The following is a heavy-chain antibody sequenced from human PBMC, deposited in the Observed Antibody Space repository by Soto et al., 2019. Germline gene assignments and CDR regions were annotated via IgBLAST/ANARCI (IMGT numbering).Heavy chain of an antibody. V-gene: IGHV3-23*01. Sequence: PGGSLRLSCAAFGFTFSSHDMTWGRQAPGKRLEWVSTVTYNGGSTYYAGSVKGRFTISRDNSKGTLFLQMDSLRDEDTAVYNCARGGGRFDRWGQGTLVTVSS. J-gene: IGHJ5*02. D-gene: IGHD2-15*01. CDR2: VTYNGGST. CDR1: GFTFSSHD. CDR3: ARGGGRFDR.